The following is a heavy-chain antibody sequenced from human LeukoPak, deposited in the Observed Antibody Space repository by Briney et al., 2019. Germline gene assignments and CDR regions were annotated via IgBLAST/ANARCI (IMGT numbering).Heavy chain of an antibody. D-gene: IGHD1-7*01. Sequence: SETLSLTCTVSGGSISSYYWSWIRQPPGKGLEWIGYIYYSGSTNCNPSLKSRVTISVDTSKNQFSLKLSSVTAADTAVYYCARVGITGTTSVDYWGQGTLVTVSS. CDR3: ARVGITGTTSVDY. V-gene: IGHV4-59*01. CDR2: IYYSGST. CDR1: GGSISSYY. J-gene: IGHJ4*02.